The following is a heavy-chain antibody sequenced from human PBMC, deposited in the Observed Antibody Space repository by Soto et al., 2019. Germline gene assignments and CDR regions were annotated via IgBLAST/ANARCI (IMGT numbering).Heavy chain of an antibody. CDR3: AIDWYSSSWYYYYGMDV. CDR2: IWYDGSNK. V-gene: IGHV3-33*01. Sequence: QVQLVESGGGVVQPGRSLRLSCAASGFTFSSYGMHWVRQAPGKGLEWVAVIWYDGSNKYYADSVKGRFTISRDNSKNTLYLQMNSLRAEDTAVYYCAIDWYSSSWYYYYGMDVWGQGTTVTVSS. D-gene: IGHD6-13*01. J-gene: IGHJ6*02. CDR1: GFTFSSYG.